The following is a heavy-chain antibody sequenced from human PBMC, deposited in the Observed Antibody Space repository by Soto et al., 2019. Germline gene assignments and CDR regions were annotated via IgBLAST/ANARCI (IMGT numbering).Heavy chain of an antibody. V-gene: IGHV5-51*01. CDR2: IYPGDSDT. CDR3: ARHLVVPAAMRYYYYYYGMDV. CDR1: GYSFTSYW. D-gene: IGHD2-2*01. Sequence: GESRKISCKSSGYSFTSYWIGWVRQMPGKGLEWMGIIYPGDSDTRYSPSFQGQVTISADKSISTAYLQWSSLKASDTAMYYCARHLVVPAAMRYYYYYYGMDVWGQGTTVTVSS. J-gene: IGHJ6*02.